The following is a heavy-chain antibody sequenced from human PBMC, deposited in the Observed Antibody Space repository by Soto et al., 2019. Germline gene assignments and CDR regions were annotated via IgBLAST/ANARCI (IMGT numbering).Heavy chain of an antibody. V-gene: IGHV3-30*18. D-gene: IGHD3-9*01. CDR3: AKDTNGGRYDILTGYPFGSR. CDR1: GFTFSSYG. Sequence: QVQLVESGGGVVQPGRSLRLSCAASGFTFSSYGMHWVRQAPGKGLEWVAVISYDGSNKYYADSVKGRFTISRDNSKNTMYLQMSSLRGEDTAVYYCAKDTNGGRYDILTGYPFGSRWGQGTLVTVSS. J-gene: IGHJ4*02. CDR2: ISYDGSNK.